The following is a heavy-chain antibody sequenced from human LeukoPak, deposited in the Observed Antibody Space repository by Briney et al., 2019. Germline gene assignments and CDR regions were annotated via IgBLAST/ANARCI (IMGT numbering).Heavy chain of an antibody. CDR1: GYTFTSYA. CDR3: ARVSLHDDSGHYYPH. V-gene: IGHV1-3*01. CDR2: INGGNGNT. Sequence: ASVKVSCKPSGYTFTSYAMHWVRQAPGQSLEWMGWINGGNGNTKYSEKFQGRVTIIRDTSASTAYMELSSLRSEDTAVYYCARVSLHDDSGHYYPHWGQGTLVTVSS. D-gene: IGHD3-22*01. J-gene: IGHJ1*01.